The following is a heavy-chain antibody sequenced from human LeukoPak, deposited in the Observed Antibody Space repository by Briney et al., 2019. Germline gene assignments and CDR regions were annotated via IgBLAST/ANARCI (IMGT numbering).Heavy chain of an antibody. J-gene: IGHJ4*02. CDR1: GFTFSSYA. CDR2: IRGSGGST. CDR3: AKFIVVVVPAATTPTDY. V-gene: IGHV3-23*01. D-gene: IGHD2-2*01. Sequence: GGPLRLSCAASGFTFSSYAMIWVRQAPGKGLEWVSAIRGSGGSTDYADYVKGRFTNSRDNSKNTLYLRMNSLRAEDTAVYYCAKFIVVVVPAATTPTDYWGQGTLVTVSS.